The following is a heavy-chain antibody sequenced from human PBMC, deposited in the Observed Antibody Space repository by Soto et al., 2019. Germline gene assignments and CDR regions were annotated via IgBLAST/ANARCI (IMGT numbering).Heavy chain of an antibody. D-gene: IGHD3-3*01. CDR1: GFTFSGSV. Sequence: GGSLRLSCAASGFTFSGSVMHWVRQASGKGLEWVGRIRSKANSYATAYAASVKGRFTISRDDSKNTAYLQMNSLKTEDTAVYYCTRGPYDFWSGYYLDYWGQGTLVTVSS. CDR2: IRSKANSYAT. CDR3: TRGPYDFWSGYYLDY. V-gene: IGHV3-73*01. J-gene: IGHJ4*02.